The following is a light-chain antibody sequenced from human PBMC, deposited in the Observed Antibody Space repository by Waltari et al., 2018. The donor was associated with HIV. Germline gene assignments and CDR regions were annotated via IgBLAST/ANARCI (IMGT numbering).Light chain of an antibody. CDR1: RTILFDSNNKNY. CDR2: WAS. CDR3: QEYFSTPQT. Sequence: DTVMPQSPDSLPVSLGERATINCKSSRTILFDSNNKNYFAWYQQKPGQPPKVRIYWASTRESGGPDRCSSSGAGTDFTLTISRRQPEDVAVYYCQEYFSTPQTFGQGTRVGI. J-gene: IGKJ1*01. V-gene: IGKV4-1*01.